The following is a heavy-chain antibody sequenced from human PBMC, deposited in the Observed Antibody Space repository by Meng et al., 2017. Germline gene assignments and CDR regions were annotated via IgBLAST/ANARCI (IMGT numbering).Heavy chain of an antibody. CDR1: GYTFTSYD. CDR3: ARFLNYYYGMDV. V-gene: IGHV1-8*03. Sequence: SFMVSCKASGYTFTSYDINWVRQATGQGLEWMGWMNPNSGNTGYAQKFQGRVTITRNTSISTAYMELSSLRSEDTAVYYCARFLNYYYGMDVWGQGTTVTVSS. J-gene: IGHJ6*02. CDR2: MNPNSGNT.